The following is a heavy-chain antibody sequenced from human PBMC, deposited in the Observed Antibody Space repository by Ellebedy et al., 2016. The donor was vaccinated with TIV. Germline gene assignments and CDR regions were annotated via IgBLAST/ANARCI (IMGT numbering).Heavy chain of an antibody. Sequence: GGSLRLSXAAPGFTVSSNYMSWVRQAPGRGLEWVSVIYPGGSTYYADSVKGRFTISRDNSKNTLYLQMNSLRAEDTAVYYCARGDGYNYFDYWGQGTLVTVSS. J-gene: IGHJ4*02. CDR3: ARGDGYNYFDY. V-gene: IGHV3-66*01. CDR1: GFTVSSNY. CDR2: IYPGGST. D-gene: IGHD5-24*01.